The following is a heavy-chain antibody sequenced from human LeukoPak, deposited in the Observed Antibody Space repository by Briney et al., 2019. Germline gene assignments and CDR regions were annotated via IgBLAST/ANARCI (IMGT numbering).Heavy chain of an antibody. D-gene: IGHD3-3*01. Sequence: GESLKISCKGSGYSFTSYWIGWVRQMPGKGLEWMGIIYPGGSDTRYSPSFQGQVTISADKSISTAYLQWSSLKASDTAMYYCARGQYYDFWSGYDNWFDPWGQGTLVTVSS. J-gene: IGHJ5*02. V-gene: IGHV5-51*01. CDR2: IYPGGSDT. CDR1: GYSFTSYW. CDR3: ARGQYYDFWSGYDNWFDP.